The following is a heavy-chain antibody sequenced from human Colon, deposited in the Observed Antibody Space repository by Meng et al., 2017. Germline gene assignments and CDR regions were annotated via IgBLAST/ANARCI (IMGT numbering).Heavy chain of an antibody. J-gene: IGHJ4*02. CDR1: GFPFSTYT. D-gene: IGHD3-9*01. CDR3: ARERAGYYYDY. V-gene: IGHV3-21*01. Sequence: GESLKISCAASGFPFSTYTIHWVRQAPGKGLEWVASIISSGNNIYYADSVKGRFTISRDNAKSSLYLQMNSLRDEDTAVYYCARERAGYYYDYWGQGTLVTVSS. CDR2: IISSGNNI.